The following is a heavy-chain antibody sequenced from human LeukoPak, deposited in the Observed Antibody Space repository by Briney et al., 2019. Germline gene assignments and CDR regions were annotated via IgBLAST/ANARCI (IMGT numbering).Heavy chain of an antibody. CDR1: GLAFSNYA. V-gene: IGHV3-23*01. D-gene: IGHD3-10*01. CDR3: AKVPYSDYGSGRPPFMDV. J-gene: IGHJ6*02. Sequence: PGGSLRLSCAASGLAFSNYAMTWVRQAPGKGLEWVSTISDSGGSTYYADSVKGRFTISRDNSKNTLYLQMDSLRAEDTAIHYCAKVPYSDYGSGRPPFMDVWGQGTMVAVSS. CDR2: ISDSGGST.